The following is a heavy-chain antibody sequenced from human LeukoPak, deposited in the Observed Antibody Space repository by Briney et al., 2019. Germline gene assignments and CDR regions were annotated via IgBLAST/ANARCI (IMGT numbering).Heavy chain of an antibody. J-gene: IGHJ6*02. V-gene: IGHV3-30*18. CDR2: ISYDGSNK. CDR1: GFTFSSYG. CDR3: AKDREGGPGFYYYYGMDV. Sequence: PGGSLRLSCAASGFTFSSYGMHWVRQAPGKGLEWVAVISYDGSNKYYADSVKGRFTISRDNSKNTLYLQMNSLRAEDTAVYYCAKDREGGPGFYYYYGMDVWGQGTTVTVSS.